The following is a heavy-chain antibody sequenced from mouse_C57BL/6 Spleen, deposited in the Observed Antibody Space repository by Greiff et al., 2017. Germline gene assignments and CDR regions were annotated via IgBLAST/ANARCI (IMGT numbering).Heavy chain of an antibody. Sequence: EVQGVESGGDLVKPGGSLKLSCAASGFTFSSYGMSWVRQTPDKRLEWVATISSGGSYTYYPDSVKGRFTISRDNAKNTLYLQMSSLKSEDTAMYYCARPFTTVVATKAFAYWGQGTLVTVSA. CDR2: ISSGGSYT. V-gene: IGHV5-6*01. CDR1: GFTFSSYG. D-gene: IGHD1-1*01. CDR3: ARPFTTVVATKAFAY. J-gene: IGHJ3*01.